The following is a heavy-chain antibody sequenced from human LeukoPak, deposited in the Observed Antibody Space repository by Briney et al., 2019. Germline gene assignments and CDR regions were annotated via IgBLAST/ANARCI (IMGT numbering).Heavy chain of an antibody. Sequence: SETLSLTCAVSGGSISSGGYSWSWIRQPPGKGLEWIGYIYHSGSTYYNPSLKSRVTISVDRSKNQFSLKLSSVTAADTAVYYCARGLWSSSVWFDSWGQGTLVTVSS. CDR3: ARGLWSSSVWFDS. CDR1: GGSISSGGYS. J-gene: IGHJ5*01. CDR2: IYHSGST. V-gene: IGHV4-30-2*02. D-gene: IGHD6-6*01.